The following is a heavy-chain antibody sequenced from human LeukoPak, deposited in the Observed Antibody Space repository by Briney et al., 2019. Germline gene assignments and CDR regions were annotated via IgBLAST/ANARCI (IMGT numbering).Heavy chain of an antibody. V-gene: IGHV3-48*01. CDR3: ARETYCSGGSCYPYYFYY. CDR2: ISSGSSTI. D-gene: IGHD2-15*01. CDR1: GFTFSSYS. J-gene: IGHJ4*02. Sequence: PGGSLRLSCAASGFTFSSYSMNWVRQARGKGLGWASYISSGSSTIYYAHSVKGRFNISKDNAKNSLDLQMNSLRAEDTAVYYCARETYCSGGSCYPYYFYYWGQGTPVTVSS.